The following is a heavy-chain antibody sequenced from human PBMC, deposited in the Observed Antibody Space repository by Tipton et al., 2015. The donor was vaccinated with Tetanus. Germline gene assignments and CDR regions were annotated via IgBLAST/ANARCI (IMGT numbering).Heavy chain of an antibody. CDR2: VHYSGST. V-gene: IGHV4-59*01. CDR1: GGSISSFY. J-gene: IGHJ6*03. CDR3: ARSEQQLVRGYYYYYYMDV. Sequence: TLSLTCTVSGGSISSFYWYWIRQPPGRGLEWIGYVHYSGSTNYSPSLRSRVTLSVDTSKNQFSLKLSSVTAADTAVYYCARSEQQLVRGYYYYYYMDVWGKGTTVTVSS. D-gene: IGHD6-13*01.